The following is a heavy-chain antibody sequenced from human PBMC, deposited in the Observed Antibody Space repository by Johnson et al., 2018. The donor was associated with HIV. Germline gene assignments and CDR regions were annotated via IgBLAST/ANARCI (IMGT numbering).Heavy chain of an antibody. J-gene: IGHJ3*02. CDR2: VSYDGTNE. CDR3: ARDGDYYDSNGGDAFDI. V-gene: IGHV3-30*03. D-gene: IGHD3-22*01. Sequence: QVQLVESGGGVVQPGRSLRLSCAASGFNVDDDALSWVRQVPGKGLEWVAFVSYDGTNEFYADSVKGRFTVSRDSSKNTLFLQMNSLRAEDTAVYFCARDGDYYDSNGGDAFDIWGQGTMVTVSS. CDR1: GFNVDDDA.